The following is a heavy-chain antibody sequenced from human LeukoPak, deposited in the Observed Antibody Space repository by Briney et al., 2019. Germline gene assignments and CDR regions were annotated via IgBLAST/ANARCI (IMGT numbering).Heavy chain of an antibody. CDR1: GFTVSSNY. D-gene: IGHD6-13*01. CDR2: IYSGGST. J-gene: IGHJ3*02. CDR3: ARDSSSWPRHDI. V-gene: IGHV3-66*01. Sequence: GGSLRPSCAASGFTVSSNYMSWVRQAPGKGLEWVSVIYSGGSTYYADSVKGRFTISRDNSKNTLYLQMNSLRAEDTAVYYCARDSSSWPRHDIWGQGTMVTVSS.